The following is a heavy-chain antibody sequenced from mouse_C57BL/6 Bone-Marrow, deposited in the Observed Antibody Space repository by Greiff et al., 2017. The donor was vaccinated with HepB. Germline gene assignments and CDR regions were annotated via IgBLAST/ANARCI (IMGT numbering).Heavy chain of an antibody. Sequence: EVMLVESGGGLVQPKGSLKLSCAASGFSFNTYAMNWVRQAPGKGLEWVARIRSKSNNYATYYADSVKDRFTISRDDSESMLYLQMNNLKTEDTAMYYCVRQPWSYYGSLYFDVWGTGTTVTVSS. CDR2: IRSKSNNYAT. V-gene: IGHV10-1*01. CDR3: VRQPWSYYGSLYFDV. D-gene: IGHD1-1*01. CDR1: GFSFNTYA. J-gene: IGHJ1*03.